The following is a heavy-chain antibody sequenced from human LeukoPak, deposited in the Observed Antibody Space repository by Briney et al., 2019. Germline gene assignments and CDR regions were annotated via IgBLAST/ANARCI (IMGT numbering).Heavy chain of an antibody. CDR2: IYTSGST. J-gene: IGHJ4*02. D-gene: IGHD3-10*01. CDR1: GGSISSYY. V-gene: IGHV4-4*09. CDR3: ARLRSGEGSSPGSYYFDY. Sequence: PSETLSLTCTVSGGSISSYYWSWIRQPPGKGLEWTGYIYTSGSTNYNPSLKSRVTISVDTSKNQFSLKLSSVTAADTAVYYCARLRSGEGSSPGSYYFDYWGQGTLVTVSS.